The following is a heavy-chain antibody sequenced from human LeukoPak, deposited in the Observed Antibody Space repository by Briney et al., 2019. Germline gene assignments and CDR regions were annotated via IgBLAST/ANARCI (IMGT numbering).Heavy chain of an antibody. V-gene: IGHV1-8*01. CDR3: ARDGRGAAAADDPLDI. D-gene: IGHD6-13*01. Sequence: ALVKVSCKASGYTFTNHDFNWMRQATGQGLEWMGWMNPNSGSTGYAQKFQGRVTMTRDTSLSTAYMELSSLTSDDTAVYYCARDGRGAAAADDPLDIWGQGTTVTVSS. CDR1: GYTFTNHD. CDR2: MNPNSGST. J-gene: IGHJ3*02.